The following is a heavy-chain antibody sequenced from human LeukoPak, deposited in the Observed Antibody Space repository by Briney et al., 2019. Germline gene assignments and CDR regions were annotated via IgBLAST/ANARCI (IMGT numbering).Heavy chain of an antibody. D-gene: IGHD3/OR15-3a*01. V-gene: IGHV3-74*01. CDR1: GFPFSSYW. CDR3: AKSLQSAWTHFDY. CDR2: INSDGSAT. Sequence: GGSLRLSCAASGFPFSSYWMHWVRQVPGKGLLWVSRINSDGSATIYADSVRGRFTISRDNAKNTLYLQMNSLRAEDTAVYYCAKSLQSAWTHFDYWGQGTQVTVSS. J-gene: IGHJ4*02.